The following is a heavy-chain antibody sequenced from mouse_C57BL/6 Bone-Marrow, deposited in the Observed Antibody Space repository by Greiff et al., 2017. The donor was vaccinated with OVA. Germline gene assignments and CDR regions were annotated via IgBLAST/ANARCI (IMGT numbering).Heavy chain of an antibody. V-gene: IGHV1-69*01. J-gene: IGHJ3*01. CDR1: GYTFTSYW. Sequence: QVQLQQPGAELVMPGASVKLSCKASGYTFTSYWMHWVKQRPGQGLEWIGEIDPSDSYTIYNQKFKGKSTLTVDKSSSTAYMQLSSLTSEDSAVYYCASDGYPAWFAYWGQGTLVTVSA. CDR3: ASDGYPAWFAY. CDR2: IDPSDSYT. D-gene: IGHD2-3*01.